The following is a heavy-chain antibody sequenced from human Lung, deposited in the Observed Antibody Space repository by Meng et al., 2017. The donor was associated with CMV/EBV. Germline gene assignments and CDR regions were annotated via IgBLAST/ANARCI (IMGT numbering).Heavy chain of an antibody. CDR3: ASFDHIPRRNYFDY. D-gene: IGHD2-21*01. V-gene: IGHV4-30-4*01. CDR1: GGSMSSGNYY. CDR2: IHHSGSA. Sequence: VQLAESGPGLVEPSQTLSLTCTVSGGSMSSGNYYWSWIRQPPGKGLEWIGYIHHSGSAYYNPSLKSRVSISVDKSKNQFSLNLNSMTAADTAVYYCASFDHIPRRNYFDYWDQGTLVTVSS. J-gene: IGHJ4*02.